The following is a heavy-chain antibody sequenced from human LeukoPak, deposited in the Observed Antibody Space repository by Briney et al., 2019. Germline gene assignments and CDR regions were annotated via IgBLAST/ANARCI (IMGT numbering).Heavy chain of an antibody. V-gene: IGHV4-30-4*01. D-gene: IGHD4-17*01. Sequence: SETLSLTCTVSGGSISSGDYYWSWIRQPPGKGLEWIGYIYYSGSTYYNPSLKGRVTISVDTSKNQFSLKLSSVTAADTAVYYCASGGYDYGDYGPDYWGQGTLVTVSS. CDR1: GGSISSGDYY. CDR3: ASGGYDYGDYGPDY. CDR2: IYYSGST. J-gene: IGHJ4*02.